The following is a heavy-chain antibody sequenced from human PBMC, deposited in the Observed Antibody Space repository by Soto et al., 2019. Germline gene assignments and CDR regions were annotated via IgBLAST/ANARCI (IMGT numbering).Heavy chain of an antibody. CDR1: GFPFSSYA. D-gene: IGHD6-13*01. CDR3: AKADYSYSWAPGDY. CDR2: ISGSGDST. J-gene: IGHJ4*02. Sequence: PGGSLRLSCAASGFPFSSYAMNWVRQAPGKGLEWVSVISGSGDSTYYADSVKGRFTISRDNSKNTLYLQMNSLRTEDTAVYYCAKADYSYSWAPGDYWGQGTLVTVSS. V-gene: IGHV3-23*01.